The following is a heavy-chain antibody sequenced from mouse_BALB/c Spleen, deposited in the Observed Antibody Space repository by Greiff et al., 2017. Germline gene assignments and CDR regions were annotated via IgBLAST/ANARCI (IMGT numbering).Heavy chain of an antibody. V-gene: IGHV5-6-3*01. J-gene: IGHJ4*01. D-gene: IGHD1-1*01. Sequence: EEHLVESGGGLVQPGGSLKLSCAASGFTFSSYGMSWVRQTPDKRLELVATINSNGGSTYYPDSVKGRFTISRDNAKNTLYLQMSSLKSEDTAMYYCARDRGYGSSYGAMDYWGQGTSVTVSS. CDR3: ARDRGYGSSYGAMDY. CDR2: INSNGGST. CDR1: GFTFSSYG.